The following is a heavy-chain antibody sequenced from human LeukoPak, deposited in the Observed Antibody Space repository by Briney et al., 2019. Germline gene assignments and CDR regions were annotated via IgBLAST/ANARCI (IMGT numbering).Heavy chain of an antibody. Sequence: SETLSLTCTVSGGSISSYHWSWIRQPPGKGLEWIGYIYYSGSTNYNPSLKSRVTISVDTSKNQFSLKLSSVTAADTAVYYCARHFDYYDSYYFDYWGQGTLVTVSS. V-gene: IGHV4-59*08. D-gene: IGHD3-22*01. CDR1: GGSISSYH. J-gene: IGHJ4*02. CDR3: ARHFDYYDSYYFDY. CDR2: IYYSGST.